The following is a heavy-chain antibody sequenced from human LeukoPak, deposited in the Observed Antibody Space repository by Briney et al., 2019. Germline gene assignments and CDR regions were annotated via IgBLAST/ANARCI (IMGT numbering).Heavy chain of an antibody. V-gene: IGHV4-31*03. CDR3: ARSELTAAGWFYP. Sequence: SQTLSLTCTVSGGSISSGGYYWSWLRQHPGTGLEWIGYIYYSGSTYYNPSLKSRVTISVDTSKNQFSLKLSSVTAADTAVYYCARSELTAAGWFYPWGQGTLVTVSS. J-gene: IGHJ5*02. D-gene: IGHD6-13*01. CDR2: IYYSGST. CDR1: GGSISSGGYY.